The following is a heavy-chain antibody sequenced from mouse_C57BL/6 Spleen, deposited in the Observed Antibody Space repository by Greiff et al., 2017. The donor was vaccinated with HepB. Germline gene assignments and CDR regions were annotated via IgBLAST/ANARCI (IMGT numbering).Heavy chain of an antibody. CDR2: IYPGSGST. CDR1: GYTFTSYW. D-gene: IGHD2-5*01. V-gene: IGHV1-55*01. J-gene: IGHJ1*03. Sequence: QVQLQQPGAELVKPGASVKMSCKASGYTFTSYWITWVKQRPGQGLEWIGDIYPGSGSTNYNEKFKSKATLTVDTSSSTAYMQLSSLTSEDSAVYYCARSSYYSNWRIDVWGTGTTVTVSS. CDR3: ARSSYYSNWRIDV.